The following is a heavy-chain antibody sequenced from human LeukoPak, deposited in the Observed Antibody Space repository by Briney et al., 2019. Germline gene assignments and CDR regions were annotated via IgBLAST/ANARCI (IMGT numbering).Heavy chain of an antibody. CDR1: GGSFSGYY. J-gene: IGHJ4*02. D-gene: IGHD1-26*01. CDR3: GVSGRYPLPFDY. V-gene: IGHV4-34*01. Sequence: SETLSLTCAVYGGSFSGYYWSWIRQPPGKGLEWIGEINHSGSTNYNPSLKSRVTISVGTSKNQFSLQLSSVTAADTAVYYCGVSGRYPLPFDYWGQGTLVTVSS. CDR2: INHSGST.